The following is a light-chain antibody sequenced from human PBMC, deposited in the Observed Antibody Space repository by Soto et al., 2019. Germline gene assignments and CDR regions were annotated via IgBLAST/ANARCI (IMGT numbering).Light chain of an antibody. CDR3: QQYGSSLWT. J-gene: IGKJ1*01. V-gene: IGKV3-20*01. CDR2: STS. CDR1: QSVSTPY. Sequence: ENVLTQSPGTLSLSPGERATLSCRASQSVSTPYLAWYQQKPGQAPRLLIYSTSTRASGIPDRFSGSGSGTDFTLTISRPEPEDVAVYYCQQYGSSLWTFGQGTKVEIK.